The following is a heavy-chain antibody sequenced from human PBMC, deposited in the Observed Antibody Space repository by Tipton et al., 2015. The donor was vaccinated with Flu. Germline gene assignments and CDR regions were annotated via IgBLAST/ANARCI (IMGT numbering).Heavy chain of an antibody. V-gene: IGHV4-4*07. J-gene: IGHJ4*02. Sequence: LRLSCTVSGDSMSSFYWSWIRQPAGKGLEWIERMYASGSTKYNPSLKSRVTMSVDTSKKQFSLKLTPVTAADTAVYYCARGSGSGTYMIFDFWGQGTLVTVSS. CDR2: MYASGST. CDR3: ARGSGSGTYMIFDF. CDR1: GDSMSSFY. D-gene: IGHD3-10*01.